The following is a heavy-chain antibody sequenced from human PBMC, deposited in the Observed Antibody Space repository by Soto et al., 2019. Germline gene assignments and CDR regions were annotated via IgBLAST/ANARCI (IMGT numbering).Heavy chain of an antibody. Sequence: ASVKVSCKASGYTFTGYYMHWVRQAPGQGLEWMGWINPNSGGTNYAQKFQGRVTMTRDTSISTAYMGLSRLRSDDTAVYYCARGYCSSTSCPLFIDYWGQGTLVTVS. CDR1: GYTFTGYY. J-gene: IGHJ4*02. V-gene: IGHV1-2*02. CDR2: INPNSGGT. D-gene: IGHD2-2*01. CDR3: ARGYCSSTSCPLFIDY.